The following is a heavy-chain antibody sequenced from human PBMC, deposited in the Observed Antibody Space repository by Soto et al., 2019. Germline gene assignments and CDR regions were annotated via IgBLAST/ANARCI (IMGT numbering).Heavy chain of an antibody. CDR1: GFTFSSYG. V-gene: IGHV3-33*01. Sequence: QVQLVESGGGVVQPGRSLRLSCAASGFTFSSYGMHWVRQAPGKGLEWVAVIWYDGSNKYYADSVKGRFTISRDNSKNPLYLQMNSLRAEDTAVYYCARDTRYGDYVFFDYWGQGTLVTVSS. D-gene: IGHD4-17*01. J-gene: IGHJ4*02. CDR3: ARDTRYGDYVFFDY. CDR2: IWYDGSNK.